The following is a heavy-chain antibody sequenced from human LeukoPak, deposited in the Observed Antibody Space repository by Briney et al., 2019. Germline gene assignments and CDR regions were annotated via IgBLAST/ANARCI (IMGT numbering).Heavy chain of an antibody. CDR1: GFTFSSYS. CDR3: ARDLRSNVVVPAAIRPDFDY. D-gene: IGHD2-2*02. V-gene: IGHV3-48*01. Sequence: GGSLRLSCAASGFTFSSYSVNWVRQAPGKGLEWVSYISSSSSTIYYADSVKGRFTISRDNAKNSLYLQMNSLRAEDTAVYYCARDLRSNVVVPAAIRPDFDYWGQGTLVTVSS. CDR2: ISSSSSTI. J-gene: IGHJ4*02.